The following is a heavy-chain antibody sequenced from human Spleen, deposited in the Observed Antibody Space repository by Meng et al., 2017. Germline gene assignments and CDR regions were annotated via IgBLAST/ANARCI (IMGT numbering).Heavy chain of an antibody. V-gene: IGHV1-2*06. CDR1: GYTFTGYY. Sequence: QVQLVQSGVEVKKPGASVKVSCTASGYTFTGYYMHWVRQAPGQGLEWMGRINPNSGGTNYAQKFQGRVTMTRDTSISTAYMELSRLRSDDTAVYYCARAPLWFGELPLDYWGQGTLVTVSS. CDR3: ARAPLWFGELPLDY. CDR2: INPNSGGT. J-gene: IGHJ4*02. D-gene: IGHD3-10*01.